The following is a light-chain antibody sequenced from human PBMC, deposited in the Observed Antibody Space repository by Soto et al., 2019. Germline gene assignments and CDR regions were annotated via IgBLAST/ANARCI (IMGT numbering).Light chain of an antibody. CDR1: QSISSNY. CDR2: GTS. CDR3: QFFVSSRYT. V-gene: IGKV3-20*01. J-gene: IGKJ2*01. Sequence: EIVLTQSPGILSLSPGERATLACRASQSISSNYLAWYQQKPGQAPRLLIYGTSSRATGIPDRFSGSGSGTDFTLTISRLEPEDFAVYYCQFFVSSRYTFGQGTKLEIK.